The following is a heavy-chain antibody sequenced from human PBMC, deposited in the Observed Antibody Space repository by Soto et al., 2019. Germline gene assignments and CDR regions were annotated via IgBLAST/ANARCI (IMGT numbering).Heavy chain of an antibody. V-gene: IGHV3-72*01. CDR3: VAGIAVAGPGSFDY. Sequence: EVQLVESGGGLVQPGGSLRLSCAASGFTFSDHYMDWVRQAPGKGLEWVGRTRNKANSYTTEYAASVKGRFTISRDDSKNSRYLQMNSLKTEDTAVYYCVAGIAVAGPGSFDYWGQGTLVTVSS. CDR1: GFTFSDHY. CDR2: TRNKANSYTT. D-gene: IGHD6-19*01. J-gene: IGHJ4*02.